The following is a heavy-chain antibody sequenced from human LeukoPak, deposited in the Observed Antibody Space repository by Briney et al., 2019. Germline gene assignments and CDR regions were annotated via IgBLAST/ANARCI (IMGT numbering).Heavy chain of an antibody. Sequence: PGGSLRLSCAASGFTFSDYYMSWVRQAPGKGLEWVSAISGSGGSTYYADSVKGRFTISRDNSKNTLYLQMNSLRAEDTAVYYCAKGGSGSYYTPGNFDYWGQGTLVTVSS. J-gene: IGHJ4*02. CDR2: ISGSGGST. D-gene: IGHD3-10*01. CDR3: AKGGSGSYYTPGNFDY. CDR1: GFTFSDYY. V-gene: IGHV3-23*01.